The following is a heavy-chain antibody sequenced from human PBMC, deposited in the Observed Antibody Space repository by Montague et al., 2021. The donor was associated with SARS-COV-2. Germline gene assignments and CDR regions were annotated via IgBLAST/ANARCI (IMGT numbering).Heavy chain of an antibody. D-gene: IGHD2-15*01. V-gene: IGHV4-34*01. CDR1: GGSINDYY. CDR3: ARGQETAAAVTIVFPAAGAFDS. CDR2: ITHSGGI. Sequence: SETLSLTCAVYGGSINDYYWTWVRQPPGKGLEWIGEITHSGGIKYNPSLQNRVSMSVDKSKNQFSLKLTSVTVADAATYYCARGQETAAAVTIVFPAAGAFDSWGRGTTVTVSS. J-gene: IGHJ3*01.